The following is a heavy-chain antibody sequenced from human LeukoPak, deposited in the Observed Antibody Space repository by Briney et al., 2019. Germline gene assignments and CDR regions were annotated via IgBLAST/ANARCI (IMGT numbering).Heavy chain of an antibody. V-gene: IGHV4-59*02. CDR2: IYNSGIT. CDR1: GGSVSSHF. Sequence: SETLSLTCTVSGGSVSSHFWSWIRQPPGKGLEWIGYIYNSGITNYNPSLKSRVIMSVDTSKNQFSLMLRSVTAADTAVYYCARDHLPAGAPGYYMDVWGKGTTVTVSS. D-gene: IGHD4/OR15-4a*01. J-gene: IGHJ6*03. CDR3: ARDHLPAGAPGYYMDV.